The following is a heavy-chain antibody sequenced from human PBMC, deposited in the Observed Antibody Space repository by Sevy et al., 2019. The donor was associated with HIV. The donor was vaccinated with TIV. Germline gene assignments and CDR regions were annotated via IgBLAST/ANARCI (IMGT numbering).Heavy chain of an antibody. CDR3: ARDRQGITVAGTAIDY. D-gene: IGHD6-19*01. V-gene: IGHV3-48*03. CDR1: GFTFSNYE. Sequence: GESLKISCTASGFTFSNYEMNWVRQAPGKGLEWVSYITLSGSSTYYADSVKGRFTISRDNAKNARYLQMNSLRAEETAVYYCARDRQGITVAGTAIDYWGQGTLVTVSS. CDR2: ITLSGSST. J-gene: IGHJ4*02.